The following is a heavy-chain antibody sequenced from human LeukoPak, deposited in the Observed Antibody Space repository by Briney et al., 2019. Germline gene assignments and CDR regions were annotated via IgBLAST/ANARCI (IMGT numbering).Heavy chain of an antibody. V-gene: IGHV3-48*03. D-gene: IGHD3-16*01. CDR1: GFTFSIYE. CDR2: ISSSGTTK. Sequence: GGSLRLSCAASGFTFSIYEMNWVRQAPGKGLEWISYISSSGTTKYYADSVKGRFTISRDNAKNSLYLQMNSLRAEDTAVYYCARDPAVSYDYVWGSFAGYWGQGTLVTVSS. CDR3: ARDPAVSYDYVWGSFAGY. J-gene: IGHJ4*02.